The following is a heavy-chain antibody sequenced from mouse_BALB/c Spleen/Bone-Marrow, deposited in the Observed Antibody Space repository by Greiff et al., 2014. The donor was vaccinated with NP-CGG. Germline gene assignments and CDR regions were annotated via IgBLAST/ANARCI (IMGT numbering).Heavy chain of an antibody. J-gene: IGHJ2*01. CDR2: IYPSDSYT. CDR3: TRSGYGSSSLDY. CDR1: GYTFTSYW. V-gene: IGHV1-69*02. Sequence: VKLQESGAELVRPGASVKLSCKASGYTFTSYWINWVKQRPGQGLEWIGSIYPSDSYTNYNQKFKDKATLTVDKSSSTAYMQLSSPTSEDSAVYYCTRSGYGSSSLDYWGQGTTLTVSS. D-gene: IGHD1-1*01.